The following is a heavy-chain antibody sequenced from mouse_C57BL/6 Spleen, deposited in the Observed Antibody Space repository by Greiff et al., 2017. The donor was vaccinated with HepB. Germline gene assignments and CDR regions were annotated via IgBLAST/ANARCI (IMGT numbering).Heavy chain of an antibody. D-gene: IGHD1-1*01. V-gene: IGHV1-76*01. J-gene: IGHJ2*01. Sequence: VKLQQSGAELVRPGASVKLSCKASGYTFTDYYINWVKQRPGQGLEWIARIYPGSGNTYYNEKCKGKATLTAEKSSSTAYMQLSSLTSEDSAVYFCARTSFYDFDYWGQGTTLTVSS. CDR2: IYPGSGNT. CDR1: GYTFTDYY. CDR3: ARTSFYDFDY.